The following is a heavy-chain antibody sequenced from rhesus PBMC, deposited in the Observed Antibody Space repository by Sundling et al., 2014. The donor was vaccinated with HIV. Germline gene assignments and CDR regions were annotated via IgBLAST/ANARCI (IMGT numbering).Heavy chain of an antibody. CDR2: ISTSSSNT. J-gene: IGHJ4*01. D-gene: IGHD1-1-1*01. V-gene: IGHV3S41*01. CDR3: ARALPYSPMGPFDY. CDR1: GFTFSNSW. Sequence: EVQLGESGGDLVQPGGSLRLSCATSGFTFSNSWMYWFRQAPGKGLEWVSSISTSSSNTHYPDSVKGRFTISRDNAKNTLYLQMNSLRAEDTAVYYCARALPYSPMGPFDYWGQGVLVTVSS.